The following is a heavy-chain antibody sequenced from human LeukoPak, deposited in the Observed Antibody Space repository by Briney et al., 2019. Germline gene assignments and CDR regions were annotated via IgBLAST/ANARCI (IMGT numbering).Heavy chain of an antibody. CDR2: IIPIFGTA. CDR1: RGTFSSYA. D-gene: IGHD2-2*01. CDR3: ARTPPYQLPSDDAFDI. Sequence: SVKVSCKASRGTFSSYAISWVRQAPGQGLEWMGGIIPIFGTANYAQKFQGGVTITADESTSTAYMELSSLRSEDTAVYYCARTPPYQLPSDDAFDIWGQGTMVTVSS. V-gene: IGHV1-69*01. J-gene: IGHJ3*02.